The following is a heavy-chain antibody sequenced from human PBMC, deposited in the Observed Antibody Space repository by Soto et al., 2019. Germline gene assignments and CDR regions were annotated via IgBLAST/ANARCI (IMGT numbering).Heavy chain of an antibody. Sequence: SETLSLTCTVSGGSISSGDYYWSWIRQPPGKGLEWIGYIYYSGSTYYNPSLKSRVTISVDTSKNQFSLKLSSVTAADTAVYYCARGGGLYQPLLVDWFDPWGQGTLVTVSS. CDR3: ARGGGLYQPLLVDWFDP. D-gene: IGHD2-2*01. CDR1: GGSISSGDYY. J-gene: IGHJ5*02. V-gene: IGHV4-30-4*01. CDR2: IYYSGST.